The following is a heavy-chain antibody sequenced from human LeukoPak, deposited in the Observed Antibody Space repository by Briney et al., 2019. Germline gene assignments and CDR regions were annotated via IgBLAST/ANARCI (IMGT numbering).Heavy chain of an antibody. Sequence: SETLSLTCTVSGGSISSYYWSWIRQPPGKGLEWIGYIYYSGSTNYNPSLKSRVTISVDTPKNQFSLKLSSVTAADTAMYYCARYRGASGYHFDYWGQGTLVTVSS. V-gene: IGHV4-59*12. J-gene: IGHJ4*02. CDR3: ARYRGASGYHFDY. D-gene: IGHD5-12*01. CDR1: GGSISSYY. CDR2: IYYSGST.